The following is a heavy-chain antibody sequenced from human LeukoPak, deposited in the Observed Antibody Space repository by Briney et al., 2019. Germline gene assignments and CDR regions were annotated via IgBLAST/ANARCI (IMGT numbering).Heavy chain of an antibody. CDR1: GFTFSSDG. CDR2: IWFDGSIK. J-gene: IGHJ3*02. Sequence: PGGSLRLTCAASGFTFSSDGMSWVRQAPGKGLEWVAVIWFDGSIKYYADSVKGRFTISRDNSKNTLDLQMNSLRAEDTAVYYCARAVGPFNIWGQGTIVIVS. V-gene: IGHV3-33*08. CDR3: ARAVGPFNI.